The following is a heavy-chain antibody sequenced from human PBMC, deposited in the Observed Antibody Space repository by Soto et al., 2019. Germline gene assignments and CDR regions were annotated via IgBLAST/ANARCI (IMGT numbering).Heavy chain of an antibody. CDR2: ISYDGTNK. D-gene: IGHD7-27*01. Sequence: QVQLVESGGGVVQPGRSLRLSCAASGFSFSISPMHWVRQAPGKGPEWVALISYDGTNKFYADSVKGRFTISRDNSKSTLDLQVDSLRPEDAAVYYCARDPKTSGGQHWAFNYFDSWGQGTLGTVSS. CDR1: GFSFSISP. J-gene: IGHJ4*02. CDR3: ARDPKTSGGQHWAFNYFDS. V-gene: IGHV3-30-3*01.